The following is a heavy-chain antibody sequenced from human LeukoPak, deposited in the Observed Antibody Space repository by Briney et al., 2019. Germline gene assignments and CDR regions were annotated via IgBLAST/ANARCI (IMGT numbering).Heavy chain of an antibody. V-gene: IGHV3-23*01. CDR1: GFTFSTYA. CDR3: ARGKYPYSLDV. D-gene: IGHD2-2*02. CDR2: VSGTGGRT. J-gene: IGHJ6*02. Sequence: GGSLRLSCAASGFTFSTYAMSWVRQAPGKGLEWVSVVSGTGGRTYYADSVKGRFTISRGNSKNTLYLQMNSLRAEDTALYYCARGKYPYSLDVWGQGTTVSVSS.